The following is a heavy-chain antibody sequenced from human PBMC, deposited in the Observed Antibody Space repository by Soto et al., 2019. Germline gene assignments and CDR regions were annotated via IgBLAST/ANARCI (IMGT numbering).Heavy chain of an antibody. Sequence: SETLSLTCTVSGGSISSSSYYWGWIRQPPGKGLEWIGSIYYSGSTYYNPSLKSRVTISVDTSKNQFSLKLSSVTAADTAVYYCARLRYYGSGRVGGMDVWGQGTTVTVSS. V-gene: IGHV4-39*01. CDR1: GGSISSSSYY. J-gene: IGHJ6*02. CDR2: IYYSGST. D-gene: IGHD3-10*01. CDR3: ARLRYYGSGRVGGMDV.